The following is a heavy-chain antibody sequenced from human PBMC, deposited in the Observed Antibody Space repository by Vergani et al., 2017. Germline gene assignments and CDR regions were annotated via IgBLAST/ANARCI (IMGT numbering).Heavy chain of an antibody. Sequence: EVQLVESGGGLVQPGRSLRLSCAASGFTFDDYAMHWVRQAPGKGLEWVSGISWNSGSIGYADSVKGRFTISRDNAKNSLYLQMNSLRAEDTALYYCAHSSGLVVPGGGILYYYYGMDVWGQGTTVTVSS. D-gene: IGHD2-2*01. J-gene: IGHJ6*02. CDR2: ISWNSGSI. CDR1: GFTFDDYA. V-gene: IGHV3-9*01. CDR3: AHSSGLVVPGGGILYYYYGMDV.